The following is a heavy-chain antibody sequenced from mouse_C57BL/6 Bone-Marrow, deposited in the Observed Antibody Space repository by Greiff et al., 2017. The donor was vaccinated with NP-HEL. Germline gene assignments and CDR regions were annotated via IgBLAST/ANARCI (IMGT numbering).Heavy chain of an antibody. CDR2: ISSGGSYT. J-gene: IGHJ2*01. CDR1: GFTFSSYG. CDR3: ERDEAYYYGSSRYYFDY. Sequence: EVQGVESGGDLVKPGGSLKLSCAASGFTFSSYGMSWVRQTPDKRLEWVATISSGGSYTYYPDSVKGRFTISRDNAKNTLYLQMSSLKSEDTAMYYCERDEAYYYGSSRYYFDYWGQGTTVTVSS. D-gene: IGHD1-1*01. V-gene: IGHV5-6*01.